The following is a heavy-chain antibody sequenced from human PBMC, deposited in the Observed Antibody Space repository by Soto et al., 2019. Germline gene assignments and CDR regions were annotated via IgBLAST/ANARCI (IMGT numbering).Heavy chain of an antibody. CDR3: AREPATAKPEGVDF. CDR1: GYTFSDYY. J-gene: IGHJ4*02. D-gene: IGHD1-1*01. Sequence: ASVKVSGKASGYTFSDYYIHCVLQSPVQGLEWMGCINPNSGGTKYAPKFQGGVTMTRDTSITTAYMELSRLRSGDTAVYYCAREPATAKPEGVDFWGQGTLVTVSS. V-gene: IGHV1-2*02. CDR2: INPNSGGT.